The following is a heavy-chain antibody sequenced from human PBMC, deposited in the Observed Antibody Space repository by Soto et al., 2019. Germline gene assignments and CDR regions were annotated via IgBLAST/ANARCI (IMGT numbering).Heavy chain of an antibody. CDR3: AREGASTVPGYYYGMDV. D-gene: IGHD4-17*01. Sequence: EVQLVESGGGLVQPGGSLRLSCAASGFTFSSYWMSWVRQAPGKGLEWVANIKQDGSEKYYVDSVKGRFTISRDNAKNSLYLQMNSLRAEDTAVYYCAREGASTVPGYYYGMDVWGQGTTVTVSS. CDR1: GFTFSSYW. V-gene: IGHV3-7*04. J-gene: IGHJ6*02. CDR2: IKQDGSEK.